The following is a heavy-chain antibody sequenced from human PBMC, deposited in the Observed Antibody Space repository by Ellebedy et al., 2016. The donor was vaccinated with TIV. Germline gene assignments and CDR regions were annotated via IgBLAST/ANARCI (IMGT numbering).Heavy chain of an antibody. Sequence: GESLKISCAASGFTVSRNHMAWVRQAPGKGLEWVSLIYSGGPTYYADSVKGRFTISRDNSKDTLFLQMNSLRAEDTAVYYCASSRYTYYLGNTIFAYWGQGALVTVSS. CDR1: GFTVSRNH. CDR2: IYSGGPT. CDR3: ASSRYTYYLGNTIFAY. D-gene: IGHD3-16*02. V-gene: IGHV3-53*01. J-gene: IGHJ4*02.